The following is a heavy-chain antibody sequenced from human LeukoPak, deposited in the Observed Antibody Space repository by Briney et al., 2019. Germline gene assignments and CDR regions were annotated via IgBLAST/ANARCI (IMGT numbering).Heavy chain of an antibody. Sequence: GASVKVSCKSSGYKFTDNYMHWGRQAPGQGVEFMGWINPNSGNTGYAQTFQGRVTMTRNTSITIAYLEVSSLRSEDTAVYYCAREVDGGHSDYWGPGTLVTVSS. D-gene: IGHD4-23*01. V-gene: IGHV1-8*02. CDR3: AREVDGGHSDY. J-gene: IGHJ4*02. CDR2: INPNSGNT. CDR1: GYKFTDNY.